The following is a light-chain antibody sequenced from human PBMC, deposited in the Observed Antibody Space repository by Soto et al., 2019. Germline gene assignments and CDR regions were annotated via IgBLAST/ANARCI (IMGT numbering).Light chain of an antibody. CDR3: SSYTAYTTLWV. J-gene: IGLJ3*02. CDR2: GVS. Sequence: QSVLTQPASVSGSPGQSITISCTGTASDIGNYNYVSWYQQHPGKAPKLIIYGVSNRPSGVSNRFSGSKSGNAASLTISGLQAEDEADYYCSSYTAYTTLWVFGGGTQLTVL. V-gene: IGLV2-14*01. CDR1: ASDIGNYNY.